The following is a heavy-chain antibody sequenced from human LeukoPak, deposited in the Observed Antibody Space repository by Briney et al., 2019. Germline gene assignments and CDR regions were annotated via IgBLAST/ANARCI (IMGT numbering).Heavy chain of an antibody. Sequence: GGSPRLSCAVSGFTFSIYAMSWVRQAPGKGLEWVSGISGSGGSTYYADYVKGRFTISRDNSKNTLYLQMNSLRAEDTAVYYCAKSSSGYYSSPSDYWGQGTLAAVSS. J-gene: IGHJ4*01. D-gene: IGHD3-22*01. CDR2: ISGSGGST. CDR3: AKSSSGYYSSPSDY. CDR1: GFTFSIYA. V-gene: IGHV3-23*01.